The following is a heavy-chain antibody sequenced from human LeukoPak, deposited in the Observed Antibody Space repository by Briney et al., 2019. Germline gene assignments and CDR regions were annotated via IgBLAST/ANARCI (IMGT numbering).Heavy chain of an antibody. J-gene: IGHJ3*02. D-gene: IGHD2/OR15-2a*01. CDR1: GFTVSSNS. CDR3: AREILPSYAFDI. V-gene: IGHV3-66*01. Sequence: GGSLRLSCAASGFTVSSNSLSWVRQAPGKGLEWVSVIYSGGSTYYTDSVKGRFTISRDISKNTLYLQMNSLRAEDTAVYYCAREILPSYAFDIWGQGTLVTVSS. CDR2: IYSGGST.